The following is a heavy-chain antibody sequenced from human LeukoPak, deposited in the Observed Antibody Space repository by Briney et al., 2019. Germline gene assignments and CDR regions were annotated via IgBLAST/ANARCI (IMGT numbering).Heavy chain of an antibody. CDR1: GGSFSSYY. V-gene: IGHV4-59*01. J-gene: IGHJ6*02. CDR2: IYYSGST. CDR3: ARSPGYCTNGACYNINYYYYGMDV. Sequence: PSETLSLTCAVSGGSFSSYYWSWIRQPPGKGLEWIGDIYYSGSTNYNPSLKSRVTISVDTSKNQFSLKLSSVTAADTAVYYCARSPGYCTNGACYNINYYYYGMDVWGQGTTVTVSS. D-gene: IGHD2-8*01.